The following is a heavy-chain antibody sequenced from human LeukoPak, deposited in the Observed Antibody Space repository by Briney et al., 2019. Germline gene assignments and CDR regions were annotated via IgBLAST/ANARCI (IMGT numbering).Heavy chain of an antibody. CDR2: IVVGSGNT. D-gene: IGHD2-2*01. J-gene: IGHJ4*02. V-gene: IGHV1-58*02. CDR3: AKDGVVVPAAMPGDY. CDR1: GFTFTSSA. Sequence: SVKVSCKASGFTFTSSAMQWVRQARGQRLEWIGWIVVGSGNTNYAQKFQERVTITRDMSTSTAYMELSSLRSEDTAVYYCAKDGVVVPAAMPGDYWGQGTLVTVSS.